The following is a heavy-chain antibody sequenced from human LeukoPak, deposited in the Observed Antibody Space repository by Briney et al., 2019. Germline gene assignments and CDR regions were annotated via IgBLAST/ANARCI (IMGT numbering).Heavy chain of an antibody. CDR1: GFTFSGSA. V-gene: IGHV3-73*01. D-gene: IGHD3-3*01. J-gene: IGHJ6*03. Sequence: GSLRLSCAAPGFTFSGSAMHWVRQASGKGLEWVGRIRSKANGYATAYAASVKGRFTISRDDSKNTAYLQMNSLKTEDTAVYYCTRQAPRAIFGVVESMDVWGKGTTVTVSS. CDR2: IRSKANGYAT. CDR3: TRQAPRAIFGVVESMDV.